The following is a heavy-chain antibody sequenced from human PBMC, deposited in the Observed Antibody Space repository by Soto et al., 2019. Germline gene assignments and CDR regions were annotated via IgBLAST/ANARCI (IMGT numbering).Heavy chain of an antibody. CDR3: AHIMGDLSIASHEGFDY. D-gene: IGHD6-6*01. CDR1: GFSLSTSGVG. J-gene: IGHJ4*02. CDR2: IYWDDDK. V-gene: IGHV2-5*02. Sequence: GSGPTLVNPTQTLTLTCTFSGFSLSTSGVGVGWIRQPPGKALEWLALIYWDDDKRYSPSVKSRLTITKDTSKNQVVLTMTNMDPVDTGTYYCAHIMGDLSIASHEGFDYWGQGTLVTVSS.